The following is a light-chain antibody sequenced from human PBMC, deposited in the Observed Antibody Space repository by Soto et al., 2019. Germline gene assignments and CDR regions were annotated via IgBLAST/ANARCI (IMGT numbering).Light chain of an antibody. Sequence: DIQMTQSPSSLSASVGDRLTITCRASQSITTYLNWYRQKPGKAPKLLIYAASSLQSGVPSRFSGSGSETEFTLSISSLQPEDFATYFCQQIYSVPLTFGGGTKVEIK. CDR2: AAS. CDR1: QSITTY. V-gene: IGKV1-39*01. CDR3: QQIYSVPLT. J-gene: IGKJ4*01.